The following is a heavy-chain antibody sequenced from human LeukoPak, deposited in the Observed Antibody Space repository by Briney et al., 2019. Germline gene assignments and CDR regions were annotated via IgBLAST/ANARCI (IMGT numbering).Heavy chain of an antibody. CDR1: GYTFTSYG. V-gene: IGHV1-18*01. CDR3: ARGSYYVY. D-gene: IGHD1-26*01. CDR2: VSSYNGDT. Sequence: GASVKVSCKASGYTFTSYGISWVRQAPGQGLEWVGWVSSYNGDTNYAQRFQGRVTMNTDTSTSTAYMELTSLRSDDTAVYYCARGSYYVYWGQGTLVT. J-gene: IGHJ4*02.